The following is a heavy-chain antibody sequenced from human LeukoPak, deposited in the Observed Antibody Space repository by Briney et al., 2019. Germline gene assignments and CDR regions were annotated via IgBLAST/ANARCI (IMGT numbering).Heavy chain of an antibody. Sequence: SETLSLTCTASGGSISSSSYYWGCIRQPPGKGLEWIGSMYYSGSTYYNPSLKSRVTISVDTSKNQFSLKLSSVTAADTAVYYCASTNYYDSSGYSPFDYWGQGTLVTVSS. V-gene: IGHV4-39*01. CDR3: ASTNYYDSSGYSPFDY. D-gene: IGHD3-22*01. CDR1: GGSISSSSYY. J-gene: IGHJ4*02. CDR2: MYYSGST.